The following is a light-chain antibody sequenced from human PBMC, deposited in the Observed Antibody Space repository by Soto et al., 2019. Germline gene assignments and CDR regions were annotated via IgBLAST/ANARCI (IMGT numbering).Light chain of an antibody. CDR2: DTS. V-gene: IGKV3-11*01. J-gene: IGKJ5*01. CDR1: QSVSSS. Sequence: EIVVTQSPATLSVSPGERVALSCRASQSVSSSLAWYQQRPGQAPRLLIYDTSTRAAGIPARFSGSGSETDFTLTISSLEPEDFAVYYCQQRSNWPPTFGQGTRLEIK. CDR3: QQRSNWPPT.